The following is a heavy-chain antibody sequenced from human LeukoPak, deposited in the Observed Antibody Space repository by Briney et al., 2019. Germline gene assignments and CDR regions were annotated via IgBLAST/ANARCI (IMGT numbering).Heavy chain of an antibody. D-gene: IGHD6-13*01. CDR3: ARERKITSYSSSWPRDFYYYYGMDV. J-gene: IGHJ6*02. CDR1: GFTFSSYA. V-gene: IGHV3-30-3*01. Sequence: GRSLRLSCAASGFTFSSYAMHWVRQAPGKGLEWVAVISYDGSNKYYADSVKGRFTISRDNSKNTLYLQMNSLRAEDTAVYYCARERKITSYSSSWPRDFYYYYGMDVWGQGTTVTVSS. CDR2: ISYDGSNK.